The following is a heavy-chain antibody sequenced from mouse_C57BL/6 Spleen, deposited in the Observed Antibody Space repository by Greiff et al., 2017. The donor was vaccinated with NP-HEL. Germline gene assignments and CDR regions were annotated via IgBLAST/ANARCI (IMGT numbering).Heavy chain of an antibody. CDR3: ARRTGDSSGYLYAMDY. V-gene: IGHV1-50*01. CDR1: GYTFTSYW. CDR2: IDPSDSYT. J-gene: IGHJ4*01. Sequence: QVHVKQPGAELVKPGASVKLSCKASGYTFTSYWMQWVKQRPGQGLEWIGEIDPSDSYTNYNQKFKGKATLTVDTSSSTAYMQLSSLTSEDSAVYYCARRTGDSSGYLYAMDYWGQGTSVTVSS. D-gene: IGHD3-2*02.